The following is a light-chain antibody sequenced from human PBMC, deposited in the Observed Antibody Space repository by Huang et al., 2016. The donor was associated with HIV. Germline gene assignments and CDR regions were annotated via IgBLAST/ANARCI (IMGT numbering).Light chain of an antibody. J-gene: IGKJ4*01. CDR3: QQYYSTALT. Sequence: DIVMTQAPDSLAGSLGERATINCKSSQSVLYSSNNKNYLACYQQKPGQPPNLLIYWASTRESGVPDRFSGSGSGTDFTLTISSLQAEDVAVYYCQQYYSTALTFGGGTKVEIK. V-gene: IGKV4-1*01. CDR2: WAS. CDR1: QSVLYSSNNKNY.